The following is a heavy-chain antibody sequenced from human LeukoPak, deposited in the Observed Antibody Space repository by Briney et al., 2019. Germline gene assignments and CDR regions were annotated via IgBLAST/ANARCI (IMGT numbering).Heavy chain of an antibody. D-gene: IGHD2-2*01. CDR1: GGTFSSYA. CDR2: IIPIFGTA. V-gene: IGHV1-69*05. CDR3: AREDCSSTSCYYDFWSDGTNAFDI. Sequence: ASVKVSCKASGGTFSSYAISWVRQAPGQGLEWMGRIIPIFGTANYAQKFQGRVTITTDESTSTAYMELSSLRSEDTAVYYCAREDCSSTSCYYDFWSDGTNAFDIWGQGTMVTVSS. J-gene: IGHJ3*02.